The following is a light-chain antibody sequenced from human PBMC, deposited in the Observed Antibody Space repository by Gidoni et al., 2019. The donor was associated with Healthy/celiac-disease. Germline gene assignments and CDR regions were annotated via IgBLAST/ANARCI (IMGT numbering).Light chain of an antibody. CDR3: PQSYSTPSWGT. J-gene: IGKJ1*01. CDR1: QSISSY. Sequence: DIQMTQSPSSLSASVGDRVTITCRASQSISSYLNWYQQKPGKAPKLLIYAASSLQSGVPSRFSGSGPGTDFTLTFSSLQPEDFATYYCPQSYSTPSWGTFGQGTKVEIK. CDR2: AAS. V-gene: IGKV1-39*01.